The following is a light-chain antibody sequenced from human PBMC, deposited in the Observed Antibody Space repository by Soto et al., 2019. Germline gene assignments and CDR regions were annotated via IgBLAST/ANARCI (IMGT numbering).Light chain of an antibody. V-gene: IGKV3-11*01. Sequence: EIVLTQSPATLSLSPGERATLSCRASQTVSSYLAWYQQKPGQAPRLLIYEASNRATGIPARFSGSGSGTDLTLTISRLEPEDFAVYYCQQRSNWLTFGGGTKVEIK. CDR1: QTVSSY. J-gene: IGKJ4*01. CDR3: QQRSNWLT. CDR2: EAS.